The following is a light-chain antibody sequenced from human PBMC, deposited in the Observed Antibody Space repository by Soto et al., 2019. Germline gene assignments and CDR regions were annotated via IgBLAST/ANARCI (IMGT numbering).Light chain of an antibody. V-gene: IGKV3-15*01. CDR2: AAS. CDR1: NSVVTN. Sequence: EIVMTQSQATLSVYLGESATLSCRARNSVVTNLAWYKKTPGQAPRLLIYAASKSATGIPARFSGSGSWTDSMLTISSLQSEEVGVFYCQQYYNWFHHTFGQGTKLEIK. CDR3: QQYYNWFHHT. J-gene: IGKJ2*01.